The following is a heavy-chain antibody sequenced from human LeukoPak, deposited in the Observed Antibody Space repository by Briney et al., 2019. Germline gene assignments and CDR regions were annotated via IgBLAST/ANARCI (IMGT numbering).Heavy chain of an antibody. CDR3: AREWAQRGYSDYDYEDYFDY. CDR1: GGTFSSYA. V-gene: IGHV1-69*13. Sequence: SVKVSCKASGGTFSSYAISWVRQAPGQGLEWMGGIIPIFGTANYAQKFQGRVTITADESTSTAYMELSSLRSEDTAVYYCAREWAQRGYSDYDYEDYFDYWGQGTLVTVSS. D-gene: IGHD5-12*01. J-gene: IGHJ4*02. CDR2: IIPIFGTA.